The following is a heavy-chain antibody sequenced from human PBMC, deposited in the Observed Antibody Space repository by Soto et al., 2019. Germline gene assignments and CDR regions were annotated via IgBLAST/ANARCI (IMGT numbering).Heavy chain of an antibody. J-gene: IGHJ4*02. CDR2: IYYGGST. CDR1: GDSISTDY. D-gene: IGHD6-19*01. CDR3: AKDAPDLSGWFYFDS. Sequence: SETLSLTCTVSGDSISTDYWSWIRQSPGKGLEWIGFIYYGGSTNYNPSLKSRVTISVDTPKNQFSLKLSSVTAEDTAVYYCAKDAPDLSGWFYFDSWGQGTLVTVSS. V-gene: IGHV4-59*12.